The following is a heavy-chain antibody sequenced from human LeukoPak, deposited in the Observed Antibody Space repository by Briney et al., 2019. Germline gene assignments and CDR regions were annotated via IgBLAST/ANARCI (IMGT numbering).Heavy chain of an antibody. CDR3: ARGANYDYVWGSYRPQLELDY. CDR1: GYTFTGYY. Sequence: ASVKVSCKASGYTFTGYYMHWVRQAPGQGLEWMGWINPNSGGTNYAQKFQGRVTMTRDTSISTAYMELSRLRSDDTAVYYCARGANYDYVWGSYRPQLELDYWGQGTLVTVSS. CDR2: INPNSGGT. J-gene: IGHJ4*02. V-gene: IGHV1-2*02. D-gene: IGHD3-16*02.